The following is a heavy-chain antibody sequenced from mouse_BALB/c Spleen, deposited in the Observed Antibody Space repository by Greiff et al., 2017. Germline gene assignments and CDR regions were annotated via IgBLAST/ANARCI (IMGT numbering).Heavy chain of an antibody. CDR1: GYTFTSYW. D-gene: IGHD1-1*01. V-gene: IGHV1-69*02. CDR2: IYPSDSYT. J-gene: IGHJ4*01. CDR3: ARSVTTEDAMDY. Sequence: VQLQQPGAELVRPGASVKLSCKASGYTFTSYWINWVKQRPGQGLEWIGNIYPSDSYTNYNQKFKDKATLTVDKSSSTAYMQLSSLTSEDSAVYYCARSVTTEDAMDYWGQGTSVTVSS.